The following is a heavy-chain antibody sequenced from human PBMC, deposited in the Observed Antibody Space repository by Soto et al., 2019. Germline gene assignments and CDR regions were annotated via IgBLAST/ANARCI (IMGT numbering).Heavy chain of an antibody. Sequence: ASVKVSCKASGHTFTSYGISWVRQAPGQGLEWMGWISAYNGNTNYAQKLQGRLTMTTDTSTSTAYMELRSLRSDDTAVYYCARIVSLWYYYGSGSYPLDYWGQGTLVTVSS. D-gene: IGHD3-10*01. V-gene: IGHV1-18*01. J-gene: IGHJ4*02. CDR3: ARIVSLWYYYGSGSYPLDY. CDR2: ISAYNGNT. CDR1: GHTFTSYG.